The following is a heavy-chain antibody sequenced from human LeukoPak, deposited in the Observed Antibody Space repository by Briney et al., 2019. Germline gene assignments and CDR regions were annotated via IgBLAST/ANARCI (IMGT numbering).Heavy chain of an antibody. Sequence: GGSLRLSCAASGFTFDDHAMHWVRQAPGKGLEWVSGISWNSGSIGYADSVKGRFTISRDNAKNSLYLQMNSLRAEDTALYYCAKDSCSGGSCSEFDYWGQGTLVTVSS. CDR3: AKDSCSGGSCSEFDY. CDR2: ISWNSGSI. V-gene: IGHV3-9*01. J-gene: IGHJ4*02. CDR1: GFTFDDHA. D-gene: IGHD2-15*01.